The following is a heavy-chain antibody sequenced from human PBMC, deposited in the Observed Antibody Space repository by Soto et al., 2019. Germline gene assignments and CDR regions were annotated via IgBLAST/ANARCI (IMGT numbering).Heavy chain of an antibody. CDR3: ARERSYYGSGNDY. CDR2: IWYDGSNK. Sequence: GGSLRLSCAASGFTFSSYGMHWVHQAPGKGLEWVAVIWYDGSNKYYADSVKGRFTISRDNSKNTLYLQMNSLRAEDTAVYYCARERSYYGSGNDYWRQGTLVTVSS. J-gene: IGHJ4*02. V-gene: IGHV3-33*01. CDR1: GFTFSSYG. D-gene: IGHD3-10*01.